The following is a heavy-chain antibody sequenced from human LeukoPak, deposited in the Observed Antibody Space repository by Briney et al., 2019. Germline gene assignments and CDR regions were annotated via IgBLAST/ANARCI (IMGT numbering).Heavy chain of an antibody. CDR1: GFIFSSYA. V-gene: IGHV3-23*01. Sequence: AGGSLRLSCAASGFIFSSYAMGWVRQTPGKGLEWVSTMGISDGGSYYADSAKGRFTYYADSAKGRFTISRDNSKNTLYLQMNSLRAEDTAVCYCVRDLRSADYWGQGTLVIVSS. J-gene: IGHJ4*02. CDR3: VRDLRSADY. CDR2: MGISDGGS. D-gene: IGHD3-10*02.